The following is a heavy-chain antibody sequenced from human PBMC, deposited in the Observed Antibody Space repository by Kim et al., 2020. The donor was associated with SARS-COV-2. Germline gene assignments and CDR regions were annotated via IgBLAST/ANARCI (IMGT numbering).Heavy chain of an antibody. Sequence: SETLSLTCTVSGGSISSSSYYWGWIRQPPGKGLEWIGSIYYSGSTYYNPSLKSRVTISVDTSKNQFSLKLSSVTAADTAVYYCARRNLLRRRDGYKGWFDPWGQGTLVTVSS. J-gene: IGHJ5*02. CDR2: IYYSGST. CDR3: ARRNLLRRRDGYKGWFDP. D-gene: IGHD5-12*01. CDR1: GGSISSSSYY. V-gene: IGHV4-39*01.